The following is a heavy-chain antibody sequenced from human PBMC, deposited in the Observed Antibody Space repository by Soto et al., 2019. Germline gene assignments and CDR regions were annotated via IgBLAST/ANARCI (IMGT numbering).Heavy chain of an antibody. CDR3: AKDRRGLRSAYFGSQYFDS. D-gene: IGHD4-17*01. CDR2: ISPYNNDT. CDR1: GYTFTRDG. J-gene: IGHJ4*02. Sequence: QVQLVQSGPEVKKPGASVTVSCKTSGYTFTRDGISWVRQAPGQGLEWMGWISPYNNDTKYSQRFQGRVTITTDTSTRTVYMDLRSLTSDDTAVYYCAKDRRGLRSAYFGSQYFDSGGEGALFTVSS. V-gene: IGHV1-18*04.